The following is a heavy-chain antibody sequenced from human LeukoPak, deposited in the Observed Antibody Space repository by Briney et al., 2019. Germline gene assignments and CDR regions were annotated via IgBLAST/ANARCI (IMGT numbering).Heavy chain of an antibody. CDR3: ARRAAAANDAFDI. J-gene: IGHJ3*02. V-gene: IGHV1-69*04. CDR1: GGTFSSYA. Sequence: SVKVSCKASGGTFSSYAISWVRQAPGQGLEWMGRIIPILGIANYAQKFQGRVTITADKSTSTAYMELSSLRSEDTAVYYCARRAAAANDAFDIWGQGTMVTVSS. D-gene: IGHD6-13*01. CDR2: IIPILGIA.